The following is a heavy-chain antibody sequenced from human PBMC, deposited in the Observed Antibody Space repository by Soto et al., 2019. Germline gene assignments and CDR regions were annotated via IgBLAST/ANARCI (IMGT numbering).Heavy chain of an antibody. V-gene: IGHV1-3*01. J-gene: IGHJ4*02. Sequence: QVQLGQSGAEVKKHGASGKVSCKASGYTFTSYAMHWVRQAPGQRLEWMGWINAGNGNTKYSQKFQGRVTITRDTSASTAYMELSSLRSEDTAVYYCARNIGFYGDYGVDYCGQGTLVTVSS. CDR1: GYTFTSYA. CDR3: ARNIGFYGDYGVDY. CDR2: INAGNGNT. D-gene: IGHD4-17*01.